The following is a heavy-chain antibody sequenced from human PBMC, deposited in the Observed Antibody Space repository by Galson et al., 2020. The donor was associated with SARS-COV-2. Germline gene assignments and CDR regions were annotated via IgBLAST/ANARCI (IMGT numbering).Heavy chain of an antibody. CDR1: GGSISSSSYY. V-gene: IGHV4-39*01. J-gene: IGHJ5*02. Sequence: SETLSLTCTVSGGSISSSSYYWGWIRQPPGKGLEWIGSIYYSGSTYYNPSLKSRVTISVDTSKNQFSLKLSSVTAADTAVYYCAREGPSQRYSSSWYVGNWFDPWGQGTLVTVSS. D-gene: IGHD6-13*01. CDR3: AREGPSQRYSSSWYVGNWFDP. CDR2: IYYSGST.